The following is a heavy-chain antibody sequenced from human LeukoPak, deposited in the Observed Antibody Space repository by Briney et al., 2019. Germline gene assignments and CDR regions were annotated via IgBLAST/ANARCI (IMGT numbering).Heavy chain of an antibody. D-gene: IGHD5-18*01. J-gene: IGHJ4*02. Sequence: PGGSLRLSCAASGFTFSNCAMSWVRQAPGKGLEWVSGISGSGGSTYYADSVKGRFTISRDNSKNTLDLQMNSLRAEDTAVYYCAKDREYSSGHTLDYWGQGTLVTVSS. CDR1: GFTFSNCA. CDR3: AKDREYSSGHTLDY. CDR2: ISGSGGST. V-gene: IGHV3-23*01.